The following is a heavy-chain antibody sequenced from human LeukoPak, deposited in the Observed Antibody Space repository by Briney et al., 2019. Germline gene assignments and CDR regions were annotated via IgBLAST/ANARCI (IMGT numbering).Heavy chain of an antibody. CDR1: GYSISSGYY. D-gene: IGHD5-24*01. CDR3: ARFKGWPPGWFDP. Sequence: SETLSLTCTVSGYSISSGYYWGWIRQPPGKGLEWIGSIYHSGGTYYNPSLKSRVTISVDTSKNQFSLKLSSVTAADTAVYYCARFKGWPPGWFDPWGQGTLVTVSS. J-gene: IGHJ5*02. V-gene: IGHV4-38-2*02. CDR2: IYHSGGT.